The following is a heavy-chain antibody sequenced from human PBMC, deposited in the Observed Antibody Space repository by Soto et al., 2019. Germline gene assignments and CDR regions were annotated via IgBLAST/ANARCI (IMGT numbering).Heavy chain of an antibody. J-gene: IGHJ3*02. V-gene: IGHV3-7*03. CDR1: GFTFSSHW. D-gene: IGHD6-13*01. CDR3: AEEAADAFDI. CDR2: IKQDGSEK. Sequence: GGSLRLSCAASGFTFSSHWMSWVRQAPGKGLEWVANIKQDGSEKYYVDSVKGRFTISRDNAKNSLYLQMNSLRAEDTAVYYCAEEAADAFDIWGQGTMVTVSS.